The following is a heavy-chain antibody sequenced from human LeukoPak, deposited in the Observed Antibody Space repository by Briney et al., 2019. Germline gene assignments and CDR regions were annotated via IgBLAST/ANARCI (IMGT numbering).Heavy chain of an antibody. CDR1: GFPFSGYA. Sequence: GGSLSLSWAASGFPFSGYAMSWVRQAPGKGLEWFSPISGSGGSTYYADSVKGRFTISRDNSKNTLYLQMNSLRAEDTAVYYCAKAYYDILTGYFPPGYWGQGTLVTVSS. V-gene: IGHV3-23*01. CDR3: AKAYYDILTGYFPPGY. CDR2: ISGSGGST. J-gene: IGHJ4*02. D-gene: IGHD3-9*01.